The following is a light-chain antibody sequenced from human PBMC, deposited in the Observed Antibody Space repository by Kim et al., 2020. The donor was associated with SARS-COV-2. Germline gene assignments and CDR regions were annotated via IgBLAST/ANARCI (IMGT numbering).Light chain of an antibody. CDR2: GAS. CDR3: QQYNDWPPYT. CDR1: QSVSSN. Sequence: VSPRERASRSCRASQSVSSNLAWYQQKPGQAPRLLLYGASTRATGIPARFSGSGSGTEFTLTITSLQSEDFAVYYCQQYNDWPPYTFGQGTKLEI. J-gene: IGKJ2*01. V-gene: IGKV3-15*01.